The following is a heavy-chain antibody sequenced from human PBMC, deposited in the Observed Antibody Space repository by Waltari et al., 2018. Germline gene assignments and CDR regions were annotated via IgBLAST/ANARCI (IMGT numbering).Heavy chain of an antibody. CDR3: AFIWFGSENDAFDI. J-gene: IGHJ3*02. CDR2: ISYDGSNK. Sequence: QVQLVESGGGVVQPGGSLRLSCAASGFTFSSYAMHWVRQAPGKGLEWVAVISYDGSNKDYADSVKGRFTISRDNSKNTLYLQMNSLRAEDTAVYYCAFIWFGSENDAFDIWGQGTMVTVSS. V-gene: IGHV3-30*04. D-gene: IGHD3-10*01. CDR1: GFTFSSYA.